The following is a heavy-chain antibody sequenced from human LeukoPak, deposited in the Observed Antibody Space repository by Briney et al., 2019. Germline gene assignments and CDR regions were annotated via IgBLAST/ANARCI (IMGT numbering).Heavy chain of an antibody. D-gene: IGHD3-22*01. CDR2: INPNSGGT. Sequence: ASVKVSCKVSGYTLTELSMHWVRQAPGQGLEWMGWINPNSGGTNYVQKFQGRVTMTRDTSITTAYMELSRLRSDDTAIYYCARGGRDYDSSGYYAFDIWGQGTMVTVSS. CDR1: GYTLTELS. J-gene: IGHJ3*02. V-gene: IGHV1-2*02. CDR3: ARGGRDYDSSGYYAFDI.